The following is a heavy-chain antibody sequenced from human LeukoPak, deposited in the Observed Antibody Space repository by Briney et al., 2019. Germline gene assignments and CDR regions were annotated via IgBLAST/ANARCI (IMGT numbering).Heavy chain of an antibody. D-gene: IGHD3-9*01. CDR2: ISGSGGST. CDR3: AKDWALTGYYSPVDY. J-gene: IGHJ4*02. V-gene: IGHV3-23*01. CDR1: GFTFSSYA. Sequence: GGSLRLSCAASGFTFSSYAMSWVRQAPGKGLEWVSAISGSGGSTYYADSVKGRFTISRDNSKNPLYLQMNSLRAEDTAVYYCAKDWALTGYYSPVDYWGQGTLVTVSS.